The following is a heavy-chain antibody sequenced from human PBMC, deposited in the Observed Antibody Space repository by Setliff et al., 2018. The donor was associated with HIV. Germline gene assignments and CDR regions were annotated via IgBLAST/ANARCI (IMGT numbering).Heavy chain of an antibody. CDR2: ISYSGSP. D-gene: IGHD3-22*01. V-gene: IGHV4-59*11. CDR1: GGSITSHY. J-gene: IGHJ6*02. Sequence: SETLSLTCSVSGGSITSHYWTWIRQPPGKGLEWIGVISYSGSPHYNPSLKSRVTIGMDTSKNQVSLTLSSVTAADTAMYYCARVGPMIEVGANYFYYYSFDVWGQGATVTVSS. CDR3: ARVGPMIEVGANYFYYYSFDV.